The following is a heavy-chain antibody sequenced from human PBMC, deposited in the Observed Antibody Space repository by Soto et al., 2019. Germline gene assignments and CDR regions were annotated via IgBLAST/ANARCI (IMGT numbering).Heavy chain of an antibody. CDR1: GFSFSDYS. Sequence: QPGGSLRLSCGGSGFSFSDYSMNWVRQAPGKGLQWISYISSSSDDIHYADSVKGRFTVSRDNAKNALFLQMNSLRDDDTAIYYCARLPKGSLVTAWGQGTQVTVSS. D-gene: IGHD2-21*02. J-gene: IGHJ4*02. CDR2: ISSSSDDI. CDR3: ARLPKGSLVTA. V-gene: IGHV3-48*02.